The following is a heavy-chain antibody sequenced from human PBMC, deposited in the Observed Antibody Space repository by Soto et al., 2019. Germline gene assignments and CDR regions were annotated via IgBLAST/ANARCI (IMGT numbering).Heavy chain of an antibody. Sequence: QVQLVQSGAEVKKPGASVKVSCKASGYTFTSYGISWVRQAPGQGLEWMGWISAYNGNTNYAQKLQGRVTMTTDTSTGTAYLELRSLRSDDTAVYDCARDEIGNGNDKFDYCGQGTLVTVSS. V-gene: IGHV1-18*01. CDR1: GYTFTSYG. CDR2: ISAYNGNT. CDR3: ARDEIGNGNDKFDY. D-gene: IGHD1-20*01. J-gene: IGHJ4*02.